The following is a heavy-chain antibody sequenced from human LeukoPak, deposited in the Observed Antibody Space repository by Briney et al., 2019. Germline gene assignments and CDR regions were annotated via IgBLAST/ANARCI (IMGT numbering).Heavy chain of an antibody. V-gene: IGHV3-64*02. CDR2: TSSDGGGT. J-gene: IGHJ4*02. Sequence: PGGSLRLSCAASGFTLSRYTMHWVRQAPGTGLEYVSATSSDGGGTYYADSVKGRFTISRDNSKNTLHLQMGSLRPEDMAMYYCARAGYCSGGSCYLDNWGQGTLVTVSS. D-gene: IGHD2-15*01. CDR3: ARAGYCSGGSCYLDN. CDR1: GFTLSRYT.